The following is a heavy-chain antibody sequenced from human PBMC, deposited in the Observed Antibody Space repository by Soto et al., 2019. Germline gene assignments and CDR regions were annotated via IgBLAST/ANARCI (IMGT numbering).Heavy chain of an antibody. CDR3: ARDCEQNILVAYFDL. CDR1: QFTFSSYA. J-gene: IGHJ2*01. V-gene: IGHV3-23*01. CDR2: ISGHGGSI. Sequence: VQLLESGGGLVQPGGSLRLSCAASQFTFSSYAMAWVRRTPGKGLEWVAAISGHGGSIYYADSVKGRFTISRDNSKNTLYLQMTSMRAEDTAVYHCARDCEQNILVAYFDLWGRGTLVSISS.